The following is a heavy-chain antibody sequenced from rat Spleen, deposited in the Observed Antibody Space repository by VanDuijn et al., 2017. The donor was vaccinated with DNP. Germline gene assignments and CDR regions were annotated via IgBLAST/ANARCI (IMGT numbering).Heavy chain of an antibody. D-gene: IGHD1-10*01. Sequence: EVQLVETGGGLVQPGRSLKLSCAASGFTFSKYGMAWVRQVPRKGLEWVATISYDGSSSYYRDSVKGRFTISRDNAESSLYLQMGSLKSEDTATYYCAREQHYHFDYWGQGVMVTVSS. CDR2: ISYDGSSS. J-gene: IGHJ2*01. V-gene: IGHV5-29*01. CDR1: GFTFSKYG. CDR3: AREQHYHFDY.